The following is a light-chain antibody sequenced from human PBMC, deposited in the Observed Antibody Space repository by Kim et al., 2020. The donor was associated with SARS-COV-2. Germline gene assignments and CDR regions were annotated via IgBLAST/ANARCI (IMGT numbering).Light chain of an antibody. CDR2: AAS. Sequence: DIQMTQSPSSLSASVGDRVTITCRTTQSISIHLNWYQQKPGRAPKLLISAASTLQGGVPSRFSGSGSETDFTLTISSLQPEDFATYFCQQSNITPLTFGAGTKVDIK. CDR1: QSISIH. J-gene: IGKJ3*01. V-gene: IGKV1-39*01. CDR3: QQSNITPLT.